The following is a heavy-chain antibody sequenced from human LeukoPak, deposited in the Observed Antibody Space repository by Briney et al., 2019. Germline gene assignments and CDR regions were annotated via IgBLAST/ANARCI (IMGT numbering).Heavy chain of an antibody. Sequence: ASVKVSCKASGYTFTSYYMHWVRQAPGQGLEWMGIINPSGGSTSYAQKFQGRVTMTRDTSTGTVYMELSSLRSEDTAVYYCARDVTVTSHYYYYYGMDVWGQGTTVTVSS. CDR3: ARDVTVTSHYYYYYGMDV. CDR2: INPSGGST. J-gene: IGHJ6*02. V-gene: IGHV1-46*01. CDR1: GYTFTSYY. D-gene: IGHD4-17*01.